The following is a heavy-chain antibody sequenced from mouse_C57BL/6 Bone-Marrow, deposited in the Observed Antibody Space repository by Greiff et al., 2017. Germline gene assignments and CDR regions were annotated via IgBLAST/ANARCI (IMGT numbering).Heavy chain of an antibody. Sequence: VQLQQSGAELVMPGASVKLSCKASGYTFTSYWMHWVKQRPGQGLEWIGEIDPSDSYTNYNQKFKGKSTLTVDKSSSTAYMQLSSLTSEDSAVYYCARGGSNYGYFDVWGTGTTVTVSS. CDR2: IDPSDSYT. V-gene: IGHV1-69*01. J-gene: IGHJ1*03. D-gene: IGHD2-5*01. CDR1: GYTFTSYW. CDR3: ARGGSNYGYFDV.